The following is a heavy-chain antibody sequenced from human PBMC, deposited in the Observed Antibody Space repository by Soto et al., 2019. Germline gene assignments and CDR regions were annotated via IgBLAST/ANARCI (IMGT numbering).Heavy chain of an antibody. Sequence: QVQLQQWGAGLLKPSETLSLTCAVYGGSFSGYYWSWIRQPPGKGLEWIGEINHSGSTNYNPSLKSRVTRSVDTSKNQSSLKLSSVTAADTAVYYCARGGRIAVAGMFYWGQGTLVTVSS. J-gene: IGHJ4*02. CDR2: INHSGST. V-gene: IGHV4-34*01. CDR1: GGSFSGYY. D-gene: IGHD6-19*01. CDR3: ARGGRIAVAGMFY.